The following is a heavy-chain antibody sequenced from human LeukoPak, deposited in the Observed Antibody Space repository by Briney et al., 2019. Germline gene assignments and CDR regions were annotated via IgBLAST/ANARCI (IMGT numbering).Heavy chain of an antibody. Sequence: SVKVSCKASGYTFTSYAISWVRQAPGQGLEWMGRIIPILGIANYAQKFQGRVTITADKSTSTAYMELSSLRSEDTAVYYCARDNVTVTTPDYWGQGTLVTVSS. CDR1: GYTFTSYA. V-gene: IGHV1-69*04. D-gene: IGHD4-17*01. J-gene: IGHJ4*02. CDR2: IIPILGIA. CDR3: ARDNVTVTTPDY.